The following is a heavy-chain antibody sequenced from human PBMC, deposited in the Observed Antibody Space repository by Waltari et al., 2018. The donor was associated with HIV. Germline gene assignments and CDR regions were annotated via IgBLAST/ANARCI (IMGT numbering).Heavy chain of an antibody. CDR3: ARGTYYYDSSGYYDNLPFDY. Sequence: EVQLVESGGGLVKPGGSLRLSCAASGFTFRTYSRNWVRQAPRKGLEWVSSISSSSTYIYYADSVKGRFTISRDNAKNSLYLQMNSLRAEDTAVYFCARGTYYYDSSGYYDNLPFDYWGQGTLVTVSS. D-gene: IGHD3-22*01. V-gene: IGHV3-21*01. CDR2: ISSSSTYI. J-gene: IGHJ4*02. CDR1: GFTFRTYS.